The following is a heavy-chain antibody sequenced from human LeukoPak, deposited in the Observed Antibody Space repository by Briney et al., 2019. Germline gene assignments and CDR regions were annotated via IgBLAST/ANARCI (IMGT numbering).Heavy chain of an antibody. CDR1: GFTFDDYA. CDR3: AKDAGIAAAGQGLTHYGMDV. CDR2: ISWNSGSI. J-gene: IGHJ6*02. D-gene: IGHD6-13*01. Sequence: GGSLRLSCAASGFTFDDYAMPWVRQAPGKGLEWVSGISWNSGSIGYADSVKGRFTISRDNAKNSLYLQMNSLRAEDTALYYCAKDAGIAAAGQGLTHYGMDVWGQGTTVTVSS. V-gene: IGHV3-9*01.